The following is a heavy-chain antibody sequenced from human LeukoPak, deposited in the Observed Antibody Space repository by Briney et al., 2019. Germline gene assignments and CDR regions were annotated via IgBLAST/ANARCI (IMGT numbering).Heavy chain of an antibody. CDR1: GGSISSSSYY. CDR3: ARHVTYYDYVWGSYRHTHDAFDI. V-gene: IGHV4-39*07. Sequence: SETLSLTCTVSGGSISSSSYYWGWIRQPPGKGLEWIGSIYYSGSTYYNPSLKSRVTISVDTSKNQFSLKLSSVTAADTAVYYCARHVTYYDYVWGSYRHTHDAFDIWGQGTMVTVSS. J-gene: IGHJ3*02. D-gene: IGHD3-16*02. CDR2: IYYSGST.